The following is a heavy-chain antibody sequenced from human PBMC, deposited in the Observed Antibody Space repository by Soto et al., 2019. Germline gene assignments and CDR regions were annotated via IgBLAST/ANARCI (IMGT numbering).Heavy chain of an antibody. CDR1: GFTFRNYA. D-gene: IGHD2-21*01. J-gene: IGHJ4*02. Sequence: GGSLRLSCAASGFTFRNYAMTWVRQAPGKGLEWVSALTGSGASTYYADSVNGRFIISRDNSKDTLYLEMYRLRPEDTAKYFCAQDFGERKPFEHWGPGTLVTVSS. CDR2: LTGSGAST. V-gene: IGHV3-23*01. CDR3: AQDFGERKPFEH.